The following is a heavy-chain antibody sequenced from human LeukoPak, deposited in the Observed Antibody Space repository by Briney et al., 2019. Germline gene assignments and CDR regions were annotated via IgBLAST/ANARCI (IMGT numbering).Heavy chain of an antibody. J-gene: IGHJ5*02. V-gene: IGHV4-39*01. Sequence: SETLSLTCTVSGGSISTSSYNWGWSRQSPGKGLEWIGTIDNSGSAYYNPSLKIRVTMSVDTSKDELSLKVTSVTAADTAVYYCARPPGIAAAWFYPWGQGTLVTVSS. CDR3: ARPPGIAAAWFYP. CDR2: IDNSGSA. D-gene: IGHD6-13*01. CDR1: GGSISTSSYN.